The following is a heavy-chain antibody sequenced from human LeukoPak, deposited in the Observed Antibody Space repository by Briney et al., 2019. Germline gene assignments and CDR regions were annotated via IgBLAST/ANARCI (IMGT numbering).Heavy chain of an antibody. V-gene: IGHV1-69*04. CDR3: ARVTAEEGSDY. J-gene: IGHJ4*02. CDR2: IIPILGIA. D-gene: IGHD1-14*01. Sequence: SVKVSCKASGGTFSRYAISWVRQAPGQGLEWMGRIIPILGIANYAQKFQGRVTITADKSTSTAYMELSSLRSEDTAVYYCARVTAEEGSDYWGQGTLVTVSS. CDR1: GGTFSRYA.